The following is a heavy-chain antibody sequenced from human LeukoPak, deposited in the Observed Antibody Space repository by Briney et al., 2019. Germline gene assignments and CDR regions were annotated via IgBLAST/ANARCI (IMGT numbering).Heavy chain of an antibody. D-gene: IGHD6-19*01. J-gene: IGHJ4*02. CDR2: IIPIFGKA. V-gene: IGHV1-69*06. CDR1: GGIFTSYA. Sequence: SVKVCCKAAGGIFTSYAISGGRGAPGHGLGWGGGIIPIFGKANYAQKFQGRVTITADKSTSTAYMELRSLSSEDTAVYYCARGPGHGWYECNYWGQGTLVTVSS. CDR3: ARGPGHGWYECNY.